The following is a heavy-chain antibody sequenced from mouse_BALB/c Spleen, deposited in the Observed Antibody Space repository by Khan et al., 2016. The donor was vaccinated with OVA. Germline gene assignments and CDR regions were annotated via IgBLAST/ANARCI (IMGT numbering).Heavy chain of an antibody. CDR3: AREWGAWFPY. J-gene: IGHJ3*01. CDR1: GYTFTDYN. Sequence: VQLQQSGAELARPGASVKLSCKASGYTFTDYNINWVKQRTGQGLEWIGEIYPGSNNTYYNEKFKGKATLTADKSSSTAYMQLNSLTSEDSAVYFGAREWGAWFPYWGQGTLVTVSA. CDR2: IYPGSNNT. V-gene: IGHV1-77*01.